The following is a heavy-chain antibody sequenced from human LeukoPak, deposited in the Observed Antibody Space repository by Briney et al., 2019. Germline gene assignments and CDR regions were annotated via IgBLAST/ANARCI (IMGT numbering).Heavy chain of an antibody. V-gene: IGHV4-34*01. Sequence: SETLSLTCAVYGGSFSGYYWSWIRQPPGKGLEWIGEINHSGSTNYNPSLKSRVTISVDTSKNQFSLKLSSVTAADTAVYYCARGRGWYEPDYWGQGTLVTVSS. CDR2: INHSGST. J-gene: IGHJ4*02. CDR3: ARGRGWYEPDY. CDR1: GGSFSGYY. D-gene: IGHD6-19*01.